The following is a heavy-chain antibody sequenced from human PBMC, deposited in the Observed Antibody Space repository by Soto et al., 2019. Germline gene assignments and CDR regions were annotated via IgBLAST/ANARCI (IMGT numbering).Heavy chain of an antibody. Sequence: GGSLRLSCAASGFTFSSYWMSWVRQAPGKGLEWVANINLDGSEEYYVDSVKGRFTVSRDNAKNSLYLQMNSLRAEDTAVYYCARGSGMGWFGPWGQGTLVTVSS. CDR1: GFTFSSYW. V-gene: IGHV3-7*01. J-gene: IGHJ5*02. D-gene: IGHD3-10*01. CDR3: ARGSGMGWFGP. CDR2: INLDGSEE.